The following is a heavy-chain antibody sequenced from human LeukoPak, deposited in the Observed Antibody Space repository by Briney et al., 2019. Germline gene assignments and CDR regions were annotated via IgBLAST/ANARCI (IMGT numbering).Heavy chain of an antibody. CDR2: INPSGGST. CDR1: GYTFTSYY. D-gene: IGHD3-10*01. V-gene: IGHV1-46*01. J-gene: IGHJ6*03. CDR3: AREGITMVRGVIGYMDV. Sequence: ASVKVSCKASGYTFTSYYMHWVRQAPGQGLEWMGIINPSGGSTSYAQKFQGRVTMTRDASTSTVYMELSSLRSEDTAVYYCAREGITMVRGVIGYMDVWGKGTTVTISS.